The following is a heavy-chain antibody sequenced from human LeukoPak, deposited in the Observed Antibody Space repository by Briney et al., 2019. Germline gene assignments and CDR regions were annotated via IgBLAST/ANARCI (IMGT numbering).Heavy chain of an antibody. J-gene: IGHJ3*02. D-gene: IGHD3-3*01. V-gene: IGHV3-74*01. CDR3: ARGLTIFGVVNDGLDI. CDR2: IDTDGSST. CDR1: GFTFSNYG. Sequence: GGSLRLSCAASGFTFSNYGMNWVRQAPGKGLVWVSRIDTDGSSTTYADSVKGRFTISRDNAKNMLYLQMNTLRADDTAVYYCARGLTIFGVVNDGLDIWGQGTKVTVSS.